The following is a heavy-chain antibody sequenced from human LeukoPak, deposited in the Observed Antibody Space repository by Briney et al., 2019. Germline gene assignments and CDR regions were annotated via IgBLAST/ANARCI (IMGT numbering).Heavy chain of an antibody. V-gene: IGHV1-18*01. CDR1: GYTFTTYG. Sequence: ASVKVSCKTSGYTFTTYGVSWVRQAPGQGLERMGCVSAYTGNTNYAERFQGRVTMTIDTSTSTVYTELTSLRSDDTAVYYCARGEVSASLYYFDFWGQGTLVTVS. J-gene: IGHJ4*02. CDR3: ARGEVSASLYYFDF. CDR2: VSAYTGNT. D-gene: IGHD2-2*01.